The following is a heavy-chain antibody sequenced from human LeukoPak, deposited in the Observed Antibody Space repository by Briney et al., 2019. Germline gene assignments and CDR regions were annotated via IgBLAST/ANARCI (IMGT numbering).Heavy chain of an antibody. CDR2: IGSSSTYT. Sequence: GGSLRLSCAAYGFPFSDYYMTWIRQAPGKGLEWISYIGSSSTYTHYAYPVKGRFTISRDNAKNSLYLQMNSLRAEDTAVYYCARDKESSGWYLTPYYYGMDVWGKGTTVTVSS. J-gene: IGHJ6*04. V-gene: IGHV3-11*06. CDR1: GFPFSDYY. CDR3: ARDKESSGWYLTPYYYGMDV. D-gene: IGHD6-13*01.